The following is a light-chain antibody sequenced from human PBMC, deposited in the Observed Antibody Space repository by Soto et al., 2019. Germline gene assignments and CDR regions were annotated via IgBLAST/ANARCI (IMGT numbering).Light chain of an antibody. CDR2: STS. Sequence: QAVVTQEPSLTVSPGGTVTLTCASSTGAVTSGYYPNWFQQKPGQAPRALICSTSNKHSWTPARFSGSLLGGKAALTLSGVQPEDEAEYYCLLYYGGAQRPVFGGGTKVTVL. CDR1: TGAVTSGYY. J-gene: IGLJ2*01. CDR3: LLYYGGAQRPV. V-gene: IGLV7-43*01.